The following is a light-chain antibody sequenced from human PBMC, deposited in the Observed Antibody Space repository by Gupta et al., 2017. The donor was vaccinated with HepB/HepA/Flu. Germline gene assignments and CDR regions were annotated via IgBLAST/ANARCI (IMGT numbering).Light chain of an antibody. CDR1: QSIATY. J-gene: IGKJ4*01. V-gene: IGKV1-39*01. CDR3: HQSASTPPHT. Sequence: DIQMTQSPSSLSASVGDRVTITCRASQSIATYLNWYQHKAGRAPKLLIFGASNWQSGVPSRFSGSASGKDFTLTISGRQPEDFAAYYCHQSASTPPHTFGGGTXVEV. CDR2: GAS.